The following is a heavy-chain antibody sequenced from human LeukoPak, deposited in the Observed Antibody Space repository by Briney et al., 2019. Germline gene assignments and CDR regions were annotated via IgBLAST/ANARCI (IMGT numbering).Heavy chain of an antibody. CDR3: ARGGSGYSHY. CDR2: ISTDGITT. Sequence: GGSLRLSCAASGFTFSGFLMHWVRQAPGKGLVWVARISTDGITTDYADSVKGRFTTSRDNAKNTLYLQMNSLRAEDTAVYYCARGGSGYSHYWGQGTLVTVSS. J-gene: IGHJ4*02. V-gene: IGHV3-74*01. CDR1: GFTFSGFL. D-gene: IGHD3-3*01.